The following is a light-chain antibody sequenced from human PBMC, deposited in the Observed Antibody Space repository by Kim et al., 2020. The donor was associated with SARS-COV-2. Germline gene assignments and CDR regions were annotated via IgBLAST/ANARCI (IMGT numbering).Light chain of an antibody. CDR3: QQHDNSPSWT. Sequence: ETVLTQSPGTLSLSPGERATLSCRASQSVYSRYLAWYQQKPGQAPRLLIYATSSRATGIPDRFSGSGSGTDFTLTISRLEPEDFAVYYCQQHDNSPSWTFGQGTKVDIK. CDR2: ATS. CDR1: QSVYSRY. V-gene: IGKV3-20*01. J-gene: IGKJ1*01.